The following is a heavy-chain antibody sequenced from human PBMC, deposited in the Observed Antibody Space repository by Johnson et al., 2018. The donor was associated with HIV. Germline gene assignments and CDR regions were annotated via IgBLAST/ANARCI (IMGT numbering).Heavy chain of an antibody. Sequence: VQLVESGGGLVQPGGSLRLSCAASGFTFSSYAMHWVRQPPGKGLECVSGISTTGGNTHYATSVKGRFTISRDNSKNTLYLQMNNLRAGDSAVYYCVRASWFGAFDIWGQGTLVTVSS. CDR1: GFTFSSYA. D-gene: IGHD3-10*01. CDR3: VRASWFGAFDI. J-gene: IGHJ3*02. CDR2: ISTTGGNT. V-gene: IGHV3-64*01.